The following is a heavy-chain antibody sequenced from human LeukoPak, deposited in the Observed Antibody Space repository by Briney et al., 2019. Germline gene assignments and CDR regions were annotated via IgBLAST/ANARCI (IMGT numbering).Heavy chain of an antibody. CDR2: ISSSGSTI. CDR1: GFTFSDYY. V-gene: IGHV3-11*04. D-gene: IGHD6-19*01. J-gene: IGHJ5*02. Sequence: GGSLRLSCAASGFTFSDYYMNWIRQAPGKGLEWVSYISSSGSTIHYADSVKGRFTISRDNAKNSLYLQMNSLRAEDTAVYYCARNSSGWYHWFDPWGQGTLVTVSP. CDR3: ARNSSGWYHWFDP.